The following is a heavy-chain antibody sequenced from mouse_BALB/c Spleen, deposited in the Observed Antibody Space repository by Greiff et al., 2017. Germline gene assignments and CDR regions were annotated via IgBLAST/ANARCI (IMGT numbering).Heavy chain of an antibody. CDR3: ARDLALYGNYGFAY. D-gene: IGHD2-10*02. CDR1: GFSLTSYG. J-gene: IGHJ3*01. Sequence: QVQLKESGPGLVAPSQSLSITCTVSGFSLTSYGVHWVRQPPEKGLEWLGVIWAGGSTNYNSALMSRLSISKDNSKSQVFLKMNILQTDDTAMYYCARDLALYGNYGFAYWGQGTLVTVSA. CDR2: IWAGGST. V-gene: IGHV2-9*02.